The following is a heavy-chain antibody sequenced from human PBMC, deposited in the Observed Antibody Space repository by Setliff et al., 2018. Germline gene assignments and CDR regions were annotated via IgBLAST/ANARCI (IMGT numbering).Heavy chain of an antibody. D-gene: IGHD6-6*01. CDR1: DGSLSTYY. J-gene: IGHJ4*02. CDR3: ARGHPNSSRSSLVY. CDR2: VYYSGTA. V-gene: IGHV4-59*01. Sequence: SETLSLTCTVSDGSLSTYYWSWIRQPPGKGLEFIGYVYYSGTANYSPSLRSRVTIAVDTSKNQFSLKLTSVTAADTAVYYCARGHPNSSRSSLVYWGQGTLVTVSS.